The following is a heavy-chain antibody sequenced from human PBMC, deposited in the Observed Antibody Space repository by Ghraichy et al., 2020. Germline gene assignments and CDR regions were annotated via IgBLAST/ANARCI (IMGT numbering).Heavy chain of an antibody. V-gene: IGHV4-39*01. J-gene: IGHJ3*02. Sequence: SQTLSLTCTVSGGSISSSSYYWGWIHQPPGKGLEWIGNMHYSGSSYYNPSLKSRVTISVDTSKNQFSLKLNSVTAADTAVYYCANWYSGSNTDDAFDIWGQGTMVTVSS. D-gene: IGHD1-26*01. CDR1: GGSISSSSYY. CDR2: MHYSGSS. CDR3: ANWYSGSNTDDAFDI.